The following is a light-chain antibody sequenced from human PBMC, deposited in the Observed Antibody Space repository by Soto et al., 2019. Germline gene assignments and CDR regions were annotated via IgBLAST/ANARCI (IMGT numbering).Light chain of an antibody. Sequence: EVLLTQSPGTLSLSPGEKATLSCRASQSFSSNYLAWYQQKPGQAPSLLIFGASSSATGIPDRFSGSGSGTDFNLTISRLEPEDFAVYYCQQYDSSPPWTFGQGTKVEI. CDR1: QSFSSNY. CDR3: QQYDSSPPWT. V-gene: IGKV3-20*01. J-gene: IGKJ1*01. CDR2: GAS.